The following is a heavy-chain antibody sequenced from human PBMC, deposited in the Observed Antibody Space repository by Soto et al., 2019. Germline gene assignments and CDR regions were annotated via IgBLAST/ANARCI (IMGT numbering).Heavy chain of an antibody. Sequence: GGSLRLSCAASGFTFSSYGMHWVRQAPGKGLEWVAVIWYDGSNKYYADSVKGRFTISRDNSKNTLYLQMNSLRAEDTAVYYCAREDIVATIHFDYWGQGALVTVSS. D-gene: IGHD5-12*01. CDR1: GFTFSSYG. CDR3: AREDIVATIHFDY. V-gene: IGHV3-33*01. CDR2: IWYDGSNK. J-gene: IGHJ4*02.